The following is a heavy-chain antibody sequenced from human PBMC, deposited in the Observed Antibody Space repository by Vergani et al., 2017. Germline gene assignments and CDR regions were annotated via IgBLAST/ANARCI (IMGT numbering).Heavy chain of an antibody. Sequence: EVQLVESGGGLVQPGRSLRLSCAASGFTFDDYAMHWVRQAPGKGLEWVSGISWNSGSIGYADSVKGRFTISRDNAKNSLYLQMNSLRAEDTALYYCAKGGRGSGWYNWFDPWGQGTLVTVSS. CDR2: ISWNSGSI. J-gene: IGHJ5*02. CDR3: AKGGRGSGWYNWFDP. D-gene: IGHD6-19*01. CDR1: GFTFDDYA. V-gene: IGHV3-9*01.